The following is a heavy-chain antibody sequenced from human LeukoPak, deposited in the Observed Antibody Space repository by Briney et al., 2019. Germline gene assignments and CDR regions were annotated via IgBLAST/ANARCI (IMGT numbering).Heavy chain of an antibody. D-gene: IGHD1-7*01. V-gene: IGHV4-34*01. CDR2: INHSGST. J-gene: IGHJ3*02. Sequence: PSETLSLTCAVYGGSFSGYYRSWIRQPPGKGLEWIGEINHSGSTNYNPSLKSRVTISVDTSKNQFSLKLSSVTAADTAVYYCARHPQTGTTGSGAFDIWGQGTMVTASS. CDR3: ARHPQTGTTGSGAFDI. CDR1: GGSFSGYY.